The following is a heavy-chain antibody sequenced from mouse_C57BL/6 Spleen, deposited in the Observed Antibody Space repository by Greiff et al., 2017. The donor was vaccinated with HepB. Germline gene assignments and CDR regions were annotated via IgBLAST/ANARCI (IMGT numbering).Heavy chain of an antibody. CDR2: IDPENGDT. J-gene: IGHJ2*01. D-gene: IGHD1-1*01. Sequence: DVQLQESGAELVRPGASVKLSCTASGFNIKDDYMHWVKQRPEQGLEWIGWIDPENGDTEYASKFQGKATITADTSSNTAYLQLSSLTSEDTAVYYCTTGITTVVHYWGQGTTLTVSS. V-gene: IGHV14-4*01. CDR1: GFNIKDDY. CDR3: TTGITTVVHY.